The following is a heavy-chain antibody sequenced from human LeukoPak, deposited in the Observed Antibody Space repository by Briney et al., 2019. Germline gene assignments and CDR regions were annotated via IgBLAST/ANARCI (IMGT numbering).Heavy chain of an antibody. V-gene: IGHV3-9*01. CDR3: AKGDSSGYYDTFDY. CDR2: ISWNSGSI. CDR1: GFTFSSYS. D-gene: IGHD3-22*01. Sequence: GGSLRLSCAASGFTFSSYSMNWVRQAPGKGLEWVSGISWNSGSIGYADSVKGRFTISRDNAKNSLYLQMNSLRAEDTALYYCAKGDSSGYYDTFDYWGQGTLVTVSS. J-gene: IGHJ4*02.